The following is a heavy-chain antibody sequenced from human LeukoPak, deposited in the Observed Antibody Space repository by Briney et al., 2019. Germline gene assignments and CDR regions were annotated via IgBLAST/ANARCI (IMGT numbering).Heavy chain of an antibody. J-gene: IGHJ4*02. D-gene: IGHD1-26*01. V-gene: IGHV3-48*03. CDR2: ISSSGSTI. Sequence: GGSLRLSCAASGFTFSSYEMNWVRQAPGKGLEWVSYISSSGSTIYYADSVKGRFTISRDSAKNSLYLQMNSLRAEDTAVYYCARGLVGATTDYWGQGTLVTVSS. CDR3: ARGLVGATTDY. CDR1: GFTFSSYE.